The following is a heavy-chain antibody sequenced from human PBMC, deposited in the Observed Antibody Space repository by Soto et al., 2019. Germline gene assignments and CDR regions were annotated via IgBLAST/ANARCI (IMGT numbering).Heavy chain of an antibody. CDR2: ISSSSSYI. V-gene: IGHV3-21*01. CDR1: GFTFSSYS. J-gene: IGHJ6*02. D-gene: IGHD6-13*01. Sequence: GGSLRLSCAASGFTFSSYSMNWVRQAPGKGLEWVSSISSSSSYIYYADSVKGRFTISRDNAKNSLYLQMNSLRAEDTAVYYCAREASSSWPRSYYYYGMDVWGQGTTVTVSS. CDR3: AREASSSWPRSYYYYGMDV.